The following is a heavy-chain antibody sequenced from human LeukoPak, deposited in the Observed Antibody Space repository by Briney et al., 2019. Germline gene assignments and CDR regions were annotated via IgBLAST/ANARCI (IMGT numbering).Heavy chain of an antibody. V-gene: IGHV3-48*03. J-gene: IGHJ4*02. CDR1: GFTFSSYE. Sequence: PGWALRPSCAASGFTFSSYEMNWLRQAPGKGLEGVSYICSSGRTIYYADSVKGRFTIYRQNAKNALYLQMNSLRAEGTAIYYCARDPTAAAGTFSYFDYWGQGTLVTVSS. CDR3: ARDPTAAAGTFSYFDY. CDR2: ICSSGRTI. D-gene: IGHD6-13*01.